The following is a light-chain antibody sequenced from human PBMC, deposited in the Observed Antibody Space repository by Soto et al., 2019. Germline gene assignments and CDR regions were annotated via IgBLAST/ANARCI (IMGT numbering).Light chain of an antibody. CDR1: QSLFYASNSKNY. CDR2: WAS. V-gene: IGKV4-1*01. Sequence: DIVMTQSPDSLTLSLGERATITCKSSQSLFYASNSKNYLAWYQHKPGQPPKLIIYWASTRESGVPDRFSASGSGTDFTLTISSLQAEDVAVYYCQQYYSHAPLTFGGGTKVEIK. CDR3: QQYYSHAPLT. J-gene: IGKJ4*01.